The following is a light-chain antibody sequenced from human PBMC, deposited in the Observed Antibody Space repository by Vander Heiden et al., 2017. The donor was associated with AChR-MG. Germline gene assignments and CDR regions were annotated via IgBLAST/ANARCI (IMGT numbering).Light chain of an antibody. CDR2: DAS. V-gene: IGKV3-11*01. CDR1: QSVSSY. Sequence: EIVFTPSPATLSLSPGERATLSCRASQSVSSYLAWYQQKPGQAPRLLIYDASNRATGIPARFSGSGSGTDFTLTISSLEPEDFAVYYCQQRSNWPPVWTFGQGTKVEIK. J-gene: IGKJ1*01. CDR3: QQRSNWPPVWT.